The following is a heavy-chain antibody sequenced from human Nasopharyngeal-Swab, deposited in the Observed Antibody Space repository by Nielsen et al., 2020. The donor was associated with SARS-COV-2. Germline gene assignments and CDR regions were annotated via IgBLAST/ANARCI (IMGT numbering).Heavy chain of an antibody. D-gene: IGHD3/OR15-3a*01. CDR3: ARDRGTYSSVGTGYYFDY. CDR2: TYYRSTWYD. Sequence: WIRQSPSRGLEWLGRTYYRSTWYDDFAASVKGRIIINPDTSKNQFSLHLNSVTPEDTAVYYCARDRGTYSSVGTGYYFDYWGQGSLVTVSS. V-gene: IGHV6-1*01. J-gene: IGHJ4*02.